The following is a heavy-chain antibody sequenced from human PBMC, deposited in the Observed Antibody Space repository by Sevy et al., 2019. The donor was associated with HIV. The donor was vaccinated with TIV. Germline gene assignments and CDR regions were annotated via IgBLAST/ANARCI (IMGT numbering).Heavy chain of an antibody. CDR1: GFTVSSNY. CDR2: IYSGGST. J-gene: IGHJ6*02. V-gene: IGHV3-53*01. CDR3: AREGYYYYGMDV. Sequence: GGSLRLSCAASGFTVSSNYMSWVRQAPGKGLERVSVIYSGGSTYYADSVKGRFTISRDNSKNTLYLQMNSLRAEDTAVYYCAREGYYYYGMDVWGQGTTVTVSS.